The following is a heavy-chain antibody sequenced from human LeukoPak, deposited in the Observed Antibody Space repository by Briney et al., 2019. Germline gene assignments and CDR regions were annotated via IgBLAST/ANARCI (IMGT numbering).Heavy chain of an antibody. Sequence: NPGGSLRLSCAASGFTFSDYYMSWIRQAPGKGLEGVSYISSSGSTIYYADSVKGRFTISRDNAKNSLYLQMNSLRAEDTAVYYCARVRGSGSLEVDYWGQGTLVTVSS. CDR1: GFTFSDYY. CDR3: ARVRGSGSLEVDY. CDR2: ISSSGSTI. V-gene: IGHV3-11*01. D-gene: IGHD1-26*01. J-gene: IGHJ4*02.